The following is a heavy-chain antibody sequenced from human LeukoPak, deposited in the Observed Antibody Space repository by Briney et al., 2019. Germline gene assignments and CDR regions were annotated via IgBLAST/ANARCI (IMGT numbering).Heavy chain of an antibody. J-gene: IGHJ4*02. CDR2: ISSSGSTI. CDR3: ARIAPVVTKKSYYFDY. D-gene: IGHD4-23*01. CDR1: GFTFSDYY. Sequence: GGSLRLSCAASGFTFSDYYMSWIRQAPGKGLEWVSYISSSGSTIYYADSVKGRFTISRDNAKNSLYLQMNSLRAEDTAVYYCARIAPVVTKKSYYFDYWGQGTLVTVSS. V-gene: IGHV3-11*01.